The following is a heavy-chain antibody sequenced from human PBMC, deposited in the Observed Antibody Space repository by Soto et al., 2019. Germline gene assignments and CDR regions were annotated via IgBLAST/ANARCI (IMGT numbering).Heavy chain of an antibody. J-gene: IGHJ6*03. CDR2: IFSNDEK. CDR1: GFSLSNTRVG. Sequence: KESGPVLVKPTETLTLTCTVSGFSLSNTRVGVSWIRQPPGKALEWLAHIFSNDEKSYSTSLKSRLTISKDTSKSQVVLTMPNMDPVDTATYYCARAGYSSNWGEFYYYYMDVWGKGTTVTVSS. V-gene: IGHV2-26*01. CDR3: ARAGYSSNWGEFYYYYMDV. D-gene: IGHD6-13*01.